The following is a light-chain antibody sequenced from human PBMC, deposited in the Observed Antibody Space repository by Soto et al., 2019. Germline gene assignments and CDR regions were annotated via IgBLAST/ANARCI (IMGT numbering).Light chain of an antibody. Sequence: QSVLTQPPSVSGAPGQRVTISCTGDSSNIGTPHDVKWYQQFPGTVPKLLIYADYERPSGVPDRFSGSKSGASAALVITGLRADDEADYYCQSYDNNVSGWVFGGGTQLTVL. J-gene: IGLJ3*02. V-gene: IGLV1-40*01. CDR1: SSNIGTPHD. CDR2: ADY. CDR3: QSYDNNVSGWV.